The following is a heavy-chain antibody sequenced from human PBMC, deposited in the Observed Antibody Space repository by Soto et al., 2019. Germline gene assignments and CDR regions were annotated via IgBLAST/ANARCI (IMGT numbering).Heavy chain of an antibody. D-gene: IGHD4-4*01. CDR2: IYYSGST. J-gene: IGHJ5*02. CDR1: DGSISRYY. V-gene: IGHV4-59*06. CDR3: ASSMTTDTLIWFDP. Sequence: PSETLSLTCTVGDGSISRYYWNWLQKPPGKGLEWIGYIYYSGSTYYNPSLKSRVTISVDTSKNQFSLKLSSVTAADTAVYYCASSMTTDTLIWFDPWGQGTLVTVSS.